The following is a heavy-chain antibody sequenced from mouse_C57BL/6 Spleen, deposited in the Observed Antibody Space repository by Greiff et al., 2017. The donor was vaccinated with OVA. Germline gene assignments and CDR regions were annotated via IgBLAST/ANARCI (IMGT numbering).Heavy chain of an antibody. J-gene: IGHJ2*01. V-gene: IGHV1-42*01. D-gene: IGHD2-10*01. CDR1: GYSFTGYY. CDR2: INPSTGGT. Sequence: DVKLVESGPELVKPGASVKISCKASGYSFTGYYMNWVKQSPETSLEWIGEINPSTGGTTYNQKFKAKATLTVDKSSSTAYMQLKSLTSEDSAVYYCARGLLPAIAHFDYWGQGTTLTVSS. CDR3: ARGLLPAIAHFDY.